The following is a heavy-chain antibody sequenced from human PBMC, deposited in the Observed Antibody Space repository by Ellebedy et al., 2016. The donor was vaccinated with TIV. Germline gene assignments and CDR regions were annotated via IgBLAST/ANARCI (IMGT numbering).Heavy chain of an antibody. CDR2: ISGVGSSTT. CDR3: ARYGNLGY. CDR1: GFTFSNYA. D-gene: IGHD1-1*01. V-gene: IGHV3-23*01. Sequence: GESLKISCVASGFTFSNYAMGWVRQAPGKGLDWVSAISGVGSSTTHYADSVKGRFFISRDNSKNTLYLQMNSLRAEDTAVYYCARYGNLGYWGQGTLVTVSS. J-gene: IGHJ4*02.